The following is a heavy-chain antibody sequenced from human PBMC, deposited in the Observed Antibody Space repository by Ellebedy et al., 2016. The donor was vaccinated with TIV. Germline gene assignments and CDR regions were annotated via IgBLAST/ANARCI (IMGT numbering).Heavy chain of an antibody. V-gene: IGHV3-23*01. CDR2: IVGSGA. J-gene: IGHJ4*02. Sequence: GESLKISCVASGFTFSKYGMNWLRQAPGKGLEWVSGIVGSGAQKYADSVKGRFTIPRDNSKRTVALQMNSLRAENKAVYFCAKDRTPGDGYWVFDNWGQGTLVSVSS. CDR3: AKDRTPGDGYWVFDN. D-gene: IGHD5-18*01. CDR1: GFTFSKYG.